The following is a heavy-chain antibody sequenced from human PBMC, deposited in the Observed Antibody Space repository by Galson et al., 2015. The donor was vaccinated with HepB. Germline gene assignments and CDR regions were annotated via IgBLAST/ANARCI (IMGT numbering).Heavy chain of an antibody. D-gene: IGHD2-2*01. CDR3: ARGGYMLVVPAADYYYYAMDV. J-gene: IGHJ6*02. Sequence: ETLSLTCTVSGGSVSSGIYYWNWIRQPPGKGLEWIGYIYYSGSTNYNTPLKTRVTISEDTSNNQFYLTPSSVTAADTAVYYCARGGYMLVVPAADYYYYAMDVWGRGTTVTVSS. CDR2: IYYSGST. V-gene: IGHV4-61*01. CDR1: GGSVSSGIYY.